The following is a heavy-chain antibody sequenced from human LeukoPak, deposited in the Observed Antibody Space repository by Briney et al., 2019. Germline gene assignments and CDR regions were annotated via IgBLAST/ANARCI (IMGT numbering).Heavy chain of an antibody. J-gene: IGHJ3*02. V-gene: IGHV1-69*05. CDR1: GGTFSSYA. Sequence: SVKVSCKASGGTFSSYAISWVRQAPGQGLEWMGGIIPVFGTANYAQKFQGRVTITTDESTSTAYMELSSLRSEDTAVYYCARDPLGWYYGSGSYSYDAFDIWGQGTMVTVSS. D-gene: IGHD3-10*01. CDR2: IIPVFGTA. CDR3: ARDPLGWYYGSGSYSYDAFDI.